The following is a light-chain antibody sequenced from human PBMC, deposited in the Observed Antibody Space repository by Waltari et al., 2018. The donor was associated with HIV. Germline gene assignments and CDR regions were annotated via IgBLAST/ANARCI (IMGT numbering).Light chain of an antibody. V-gene: IGLV1-47*01. Sequence: QSVLTQPPSASGTPGQRVTISCSGSSSNIGNNYVYWYHQVPGTAPKLLIHRNDPRPAGVPDRFSGYKSGTSAALAISGLRSDDEGDYYCATWDGSLSGRVFGGGTKLTVL. CDR2: RND. J-gene: IGLJ3*02. CDR1: SSNIGNNY. CDR3: ATWDGSLSGRV.